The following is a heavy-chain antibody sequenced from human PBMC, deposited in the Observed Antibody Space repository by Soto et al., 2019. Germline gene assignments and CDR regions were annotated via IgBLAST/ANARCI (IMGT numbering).Heavy chain of an antibody. V-gene: IGHV4-59*01. D-gene: IGHD3-3*01. CDR2: IYYSGST. J-gene: IGHJ6*02. CDR1: GGSISSYY. CDR3: ARAKVTIFGVVSYGMDV. Sequence: QVQLQESGPGLVKPSKTLSLTCTVSGGSISSYYWSWIRQPPGKGLEWIGYIYYSGSTNYNPSLKSRVTISVDTSKNQFSLKLSSVTAADTAVYYCARAKVTIFGVVSYGMDVWGQGTTVTVSS.